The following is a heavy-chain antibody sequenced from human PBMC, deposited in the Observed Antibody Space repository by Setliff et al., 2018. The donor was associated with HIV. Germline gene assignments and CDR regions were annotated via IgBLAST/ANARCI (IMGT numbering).Heavy chain of an antibody. V-gene: IGHV3-30*02. D-gene: IGHD3-9*01. Sequence: GSLRLSCAASGFTFSSFGMHWVRQAPGKGLEWVSFIQYDGSNKYYAESVKGRFTISRDNSKSTLYLQMNSLRPEDRAVYYCVSKHYDILTGRSINDYWGQGTLVTVSS. CDR3: VSKHYDILTGRSINDY. J-gene: IGHJ4*02. CDR1: GFTFSSFG. CDR2: IQYDGSNK.